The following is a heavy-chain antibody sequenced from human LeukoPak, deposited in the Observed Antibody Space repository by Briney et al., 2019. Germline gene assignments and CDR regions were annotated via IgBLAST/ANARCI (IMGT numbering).Heavy chain of an antibody. Sequence: GGSLRLSCAVSGFTFSRYWMTWVRQAPGKGLEWVSVLYAGGESYYADSVLGRFTISRDNSNNTVFLEMNSLTADDTAVYFCARDSAGNQYSSGNFDLWGQGTLVTVSS. D-gene: IGHD3-10*01. CDR2: LYAGGES. V-gene: IGHV3-53*01. J-gene: IGHJ4*02. CDR1: GFTFSRYW. CDR3: ARDSAGNQYSSGNFDL.